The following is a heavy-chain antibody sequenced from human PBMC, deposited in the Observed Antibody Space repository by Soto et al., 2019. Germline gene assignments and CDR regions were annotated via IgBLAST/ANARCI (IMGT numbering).Heavy chain of an antibody. CDR3: ARDRMVFNY. V-gene: IGHV3-11*01. CDR1: GFTFSDYF. J-gene: IGHJ4*02. D-gene: IGHD2-8*01. Sequence: QVQLVESGGDLVKAGESLTLSCAASGFTFSDYFMTWIRQAPGKGLEWVSYVTTDTIHYADAVKGRFTLSRDSAKNSLYLQMINLRAEDTGVYYCARDRMVFNYWGQGALVTVSS. CDR2: VTTDTI.